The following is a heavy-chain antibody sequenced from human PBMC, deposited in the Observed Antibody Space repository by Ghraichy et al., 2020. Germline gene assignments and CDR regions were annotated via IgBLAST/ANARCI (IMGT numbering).Heavy chain of an antibody. Sequence: SETLSLTCAVYGGSFSGYDWTWIRQSPGQGPEWIGELYHRGGSNYNPSLAGRVTISADTSKNQFSLMLTSLTAADTAVYYCARKPQAAPGGWGYPYYYGLDVWGQGTTVTVSS. CDR2: LYHRGGS. CDR1: GGSFSGYD. V-gene: IGHV4-34*01. CDR3: ARKPQAAPGGWGYPYYYGLDV. D-gene: IGHD3-16*01. J-gene: IGHJ6*02.